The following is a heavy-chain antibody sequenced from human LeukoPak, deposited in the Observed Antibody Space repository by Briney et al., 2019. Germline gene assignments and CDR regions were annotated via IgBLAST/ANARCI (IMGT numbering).Heavy chain of an antibody. CDR3: ARADWNYTYYYYYMDV. D-gene: IGHD1-7*01. Sequence: ASVKVSCKASGYTFTSYAMSWVRQAPGQGLEWMGWINTNTGNPTYAQGFTGRFVFSLDTSVSTAYLQISSLKAEDTAVYYYARADWNYTYYYYYMDVWGKGTTVTVSS. CDR1: GYTFTSYA. J-gene: IGHJ6*03. V-gene: IGHV7-4-1*02. CDR2: INTNTGNP.